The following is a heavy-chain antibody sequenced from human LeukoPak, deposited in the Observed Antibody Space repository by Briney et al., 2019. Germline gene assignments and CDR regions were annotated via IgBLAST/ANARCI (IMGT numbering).Heavy chain of an antibody. V-gene: IGHV1-8*01. CDR3: ARGRVRARRGCSSTSCHPYYFDY. D-gene: IGHD2-2*01. CDR1: GYTFTSYD. Sequence: ASVKVSCKASGYTFTSYDINWVRQATGQGLEWMGWMNPNSGNTGYAQKFQGRVTMTRNTSISTAYMELSSLRSEDTAVYYCARGRVRARRGCSSTSCHPYYFDYWGQGTLVTVSS. J-gene: IGHJ4*02. CDR2: MNPNSGNT.